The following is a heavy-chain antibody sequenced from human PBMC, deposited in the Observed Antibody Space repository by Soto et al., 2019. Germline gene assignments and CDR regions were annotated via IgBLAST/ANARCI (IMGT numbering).Heavy chain of an antibody. CDR1: GGSVSSSSYS. Sequence: PSETLSLTCTVSGGSVSSSSYSWGWIRQPPGKGLEWIGTIYYSENTYYNPSLMSRVTISVDTSKNQFSLKLSSVTAADTAVYYCAILNGYCISTNCHGYYGMDVWGQGTTVTVSS. J-gene: IGHJ6*02. CDR3: AILNGYCISTNCHGYYGMDV. D-gene: IGHD2-2*01. V-gene: IGHV4-39*01. CDR2: IYYSENT.